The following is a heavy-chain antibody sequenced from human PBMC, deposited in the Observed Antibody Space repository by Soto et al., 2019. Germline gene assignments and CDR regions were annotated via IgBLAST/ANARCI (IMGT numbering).Heavy chain of an antibody. CDR2: IYPGDSDT. CDR1: GYSFTSYW. D-gene: IGHD4-17*01. CDR3: ASPNFFYGDNDAFDI. Sequence: EVQLVQSGAEVKKPGESLKISCKGSGYSFTSYWIGWVRQMPGKGLEWMGIIYPGDSDTRYSPSFQGQVTISADKSISTAYLQWSSLKASDTAMYYCASPNFFYGDNDAFDIWGQGTMVTVSS. V-gene: IGHV5-51*03. J-gene: IGHJ3*02.